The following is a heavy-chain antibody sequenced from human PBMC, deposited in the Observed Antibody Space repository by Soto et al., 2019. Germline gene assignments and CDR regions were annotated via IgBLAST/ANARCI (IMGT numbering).Heavy chain of an antibody. J-gene: IGHJ4*02. CDR1: GFIFSNYV. Sequence: QVQLVESGGGVVQPGRSLRLSCAASGFIFSNYVMYWVRQAPGKGLEWVAFMSYDGTTKYYADSVKGRFTISRDNSKNTLDLQMNSLRPEDTVVYYCAREVLWSRYFDYWGQGTRVTVSS. CDR3: AREVLWSRYFDY. CDR2: MSYDGTTK. V-gene: IGHV3-30-3*01. D-gene: IGHD3-10*01.